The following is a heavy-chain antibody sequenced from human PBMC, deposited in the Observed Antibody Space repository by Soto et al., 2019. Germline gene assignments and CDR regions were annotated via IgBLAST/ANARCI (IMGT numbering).Heavy chain of an antibody. Sequence: PGGSLRLSCAASGFTFSSYSMNWVRQAPGKGLEWVSYISSSSSTIYYADSVKGRFTISRDNAKNSLYLQMNSLRDEDTAVYYCARDPDYGDYYYYGMDVWGQGTMVTVSS. D-gene: IGHD4-17*01. CDR2: ISSSSSTI. V-gene: IGHV3-48*02. CDR3: ARDPDYGDYYYYGMDV. CDR1: GFTFSSYS. J-gene: IGHJ6*02.